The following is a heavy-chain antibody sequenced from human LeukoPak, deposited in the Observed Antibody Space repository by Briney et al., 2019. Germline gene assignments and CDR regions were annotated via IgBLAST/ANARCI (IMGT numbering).Heavy chain of an antibody. Sequence: PGGSLRLSCAASGFTFDDYAMHWVRQAPGKGLEWVSGISWKSGSIGYADSVKGRFTVSRDSAKNSLYLQMNSLRAEDTAMYYCAKDMFRNSYGSSSFDSWGQGTLVTVSS. V-gene: IGHV3-9*01. D-gene: IGHD5-18*01. CDR1: GFTFDDYA. CDR3: AKDMFRNSYGSSSFDS. J-gene: IGHJ4*02. CDR2: ISWKSGSI.